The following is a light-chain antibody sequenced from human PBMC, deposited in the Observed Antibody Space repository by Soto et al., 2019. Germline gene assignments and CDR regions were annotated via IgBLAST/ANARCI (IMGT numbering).Light chain of an antibody. CDR1: QSVSSN. J-gene: IGKJ3*01. Sequence: EIVMTQSPATLSVSPGERATLSCRASQSVSSNLAWYQQKPGQAPRLLIYDASTRATGIPARFSGSGSGTEFTLTISSLHSEDFAVYYWQQYNNWPPFTFGRGTKVDIK. CDR2: DAS. CDR3: QQYNNWPPFT. V-gene: IGKV3-15*01.